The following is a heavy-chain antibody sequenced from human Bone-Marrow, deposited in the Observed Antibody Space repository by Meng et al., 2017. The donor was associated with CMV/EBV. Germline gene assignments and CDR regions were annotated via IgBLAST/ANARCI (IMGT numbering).Heavy chain of an antibody. D-gene: IGHD6-13*01. CDR1: GFIFSNYA. V-gene: IGHV3-30*04. CDR3: ARGSSSWYNY. J-gene: IGHJ4*02. CDR2: ISSDGTNK. Sequence: GESLKISCAASGFIFSNYALYWVRQAPGKGLESVAVISSDGTNKLHADSVEGRFTISRDNAKNSLYLQMNSLRAEDTAVYYCARGSSSWYNYWGQGTLVTVSS.